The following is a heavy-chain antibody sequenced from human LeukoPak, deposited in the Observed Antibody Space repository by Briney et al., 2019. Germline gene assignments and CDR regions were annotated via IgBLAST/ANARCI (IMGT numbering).Heavy chain of an antibody. CDR2: IYTSGNT. CDR1: GGSISSYY. CDR3: ARTKGLVPAATWWFDP. J-gene: IGHJ5*02. Sequence: SETLSLTCTDSGGSISSYYWTWIRQPAGKGLEWIGRIYTSGNTNYNPSLKSRVTMSVDTSKNQFSLKLRFVTAADTAVYYCARTKGLVPAATWWFDPWGQGTLVTVSS. V-gene: IGHV4-4*07. D-gene: IGHD2-2*01.